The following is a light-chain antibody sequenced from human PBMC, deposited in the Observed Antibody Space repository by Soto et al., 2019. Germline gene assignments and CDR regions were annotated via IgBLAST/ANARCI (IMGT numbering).Light chain of an antibody. CDR1: KLGEKY. J-gene: IGLJ2*01. CDR3: QAWDSSTVV. Sequence: SYELTQPPSVSVSPGQTASITCSGDKLGEKYACWYQQKPGQSPVLIIYQDRKRPSGIPERFSGSNSGNTATLTISGTQAMDEADYYCQAWDSSTVVFGGGTQLTVL. V-gene: IGLV3-1*01. CDR2: QDR.